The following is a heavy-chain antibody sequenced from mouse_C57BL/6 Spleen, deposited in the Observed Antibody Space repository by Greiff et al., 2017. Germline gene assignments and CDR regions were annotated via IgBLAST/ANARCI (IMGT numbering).Heavy chain of an antibody. CDR1: GYAFTNYL. CDR2: INPGSGGT. V-gene: IGHV1-54*01. Sequence: VQLQESGAELVRPGPSVKVSCTASGYAFTNYLIEWVKQRPGQGLEWIGVINPGSGGTNYNEKFKGKATLTADKSSSTAYMQLSSLTSEDSAVSFCARSPHALYAMDYRGKGTSVTVSS. CDR3: ARSPHALYAMDY. J-gene: IGHJ4*01.